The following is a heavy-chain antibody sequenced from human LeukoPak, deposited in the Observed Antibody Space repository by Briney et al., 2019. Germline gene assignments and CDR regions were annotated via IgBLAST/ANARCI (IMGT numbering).Heavy chain of an antibody. V-gene: IGHV1-18*01. D-gene: IGHD6-19*01. Sequence: ASVKVPCKASGYTFKSYAISWVRQAPGQGLEWMGWISTYNGDTNYAQKFQGRVTITADKSTSTAYMELSSLRSEDTAVYYCARDIAVAGTDYFDYWGQGTLVTVSS. CDR1: GYTFKSYA. CDR3: ARDIAVAGTDYFDY. CDR2: ISTYNGDT. J-gene: IGHJ4*02.